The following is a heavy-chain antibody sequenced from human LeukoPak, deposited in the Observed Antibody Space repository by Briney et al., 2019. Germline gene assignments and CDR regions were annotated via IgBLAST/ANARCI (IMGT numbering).Heavy chain of an antibody. CDR3: ASDSQWLDPFEPDY. D-gene: IGHD6-19*01. CDR1: GGSISSGGYY. J-gene: IGHJ4*02. V-gene: IGHV4-31*03. CDR2: IYYSGST. Sequence: SETLSLTCTVSGGSISSGGYYWSWIRQHPGKGLEWIGYIYYSGSTYYNPSLKSRVTISVDTSKNQFSLKLSSVTAADTAVYYCASDSQWLDPFEPDYWGQGTLVTVSS.